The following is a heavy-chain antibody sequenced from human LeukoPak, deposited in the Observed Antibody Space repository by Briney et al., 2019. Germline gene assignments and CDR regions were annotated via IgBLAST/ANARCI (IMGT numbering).Heavy chain of an antibody. D-gene: IGHD4-17*01. Sequence: PSETLSLTCTVSGGSISSSSYYWGWIRQPPGKGLEWIGSIYYSGSTYYNPSLKSRVTISVDTSKNQFSLKLSSVTAADTAVYYCARGTTTVTRYYYYYYMDVWGKGTTVTVSS. V-gene: IGHV4-39*07. CDR3: ARGTTTVTRYYYYYYMDV. CDR2: IYYSGST. CDR1: GGSISSSSYY. J-gene: IGHJ6*03.